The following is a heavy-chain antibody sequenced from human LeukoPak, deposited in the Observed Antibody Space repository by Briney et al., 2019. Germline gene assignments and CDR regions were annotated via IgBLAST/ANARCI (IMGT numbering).Heavy chain of an antibody. CDR1: GYTFISYG. CDR3: ARGEASSGWYFFDY. CDR2: SSAYNGNT. Sequence: GASVTVSCQASGYTFISYGISWVRQAPGQGLEWMGWSSAYNGNTNYAQKLQGRVTMTTDTSTSTAYMELRSLRSDDTAVYYCARGEASSGWYFFDYWGQGTLVTVSS. D-gene: IGHD6-19*01. J-gene: IGHJ4*02. V-gene: IGHV1-18*01.